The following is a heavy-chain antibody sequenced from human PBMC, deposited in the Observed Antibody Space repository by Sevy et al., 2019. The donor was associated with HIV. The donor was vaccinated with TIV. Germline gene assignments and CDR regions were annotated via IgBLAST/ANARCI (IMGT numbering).Heavy chain of an antibody. Sequence: GGSLRLSCTASGFTFGDYCMSWVRQAPGKGLEWVAFLKSDVYGGTVDHAASVRGRFVISREDSKTIAYLQMNDLKTEATGVYYCTRWKAAQSIFDYWGQGALVTVSS. CDR2: LKSDVYGGTV. D-gene: IGHD6-13*01. CDR1: GFTFGDYC. J-gene: IGHJ4*02. V-gene: IGHV3-49*04. CDR3: TRWKAAQSIFDY.